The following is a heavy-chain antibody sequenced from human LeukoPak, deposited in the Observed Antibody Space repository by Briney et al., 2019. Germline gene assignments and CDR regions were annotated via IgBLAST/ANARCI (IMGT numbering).Heavy chain of an antibody. Sequence: ASVKVSCKASGYNFTGYYMHWVRQAPGQGLEWMGWINPNSGGTNYAQKFQGRVTMTRDTSISTAYMELSRLRSDDTAVYYCAREEGIAAAGRVYNWFDPWGQGTLVTVSS. CDR3: AREEGIAAAGRVYNWFDP. CDR1: GYNFTGYY. V-gene: IGHV1-2*02. CDR2: INPNSGGT. J-gene: IGHJ5*02. D-gene: IGHD6-13*01.